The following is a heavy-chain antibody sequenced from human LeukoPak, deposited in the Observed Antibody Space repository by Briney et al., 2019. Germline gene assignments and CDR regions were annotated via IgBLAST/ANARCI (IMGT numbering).Heavy chain of an antibody. V-gene: IGHV3-53*01. J-gene: IGHJ4*02. CDR2: IYSGGSL. D-gene: IGHD4/OR15-4a*01. CDR1: RFTVRSSY. Sequence: GGSLRLSCAASRFTVRSSYMSWVRQAPGKGLEWVSVIYSGGSLDYADSAKGRFTISTDNSKNTLYLQMNSLRAEDTAVYYCARRAGAYSHPYDYWGQGTLVTVSS. CDR3: ARRAGAYSHPYDY.